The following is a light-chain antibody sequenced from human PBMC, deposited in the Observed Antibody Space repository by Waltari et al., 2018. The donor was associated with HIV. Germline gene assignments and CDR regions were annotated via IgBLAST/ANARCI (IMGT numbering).Light chain of an antibody. CDR1: QRVDSN. Sequence: EIVLTQSPDTLSVSPGERVTLSCRASQRVDSNFAWYQQKPGQAPRLLIFGTSSRAAGIPARISGSGSETVSTLTISSLQSEDFAVYYCQQYNSWPWTFGQGTKVEVK. CDR3: QQYNSWPWT. CDR2: GTS. V-gene: IGKV3-15*01. J-gene: IGKJ1*01.